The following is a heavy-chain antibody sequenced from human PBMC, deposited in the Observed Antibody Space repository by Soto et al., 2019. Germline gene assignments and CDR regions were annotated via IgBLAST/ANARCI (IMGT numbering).Heavy chain of an antibody. D-gene: IGHD1-26*01. CDR1: GFSFRNYA. Sequence: GGSLRLSCAASGFSFRNYAIHWVRQAPGKGLEWVAVISRDGSHKYYLDSVKGRFTISRDNSKDTVNLLMNSLRDDDSAMYYCARSRNSAVADSFDFWGQGTVVTVSS. V-gene: IGHV3-30*04. CDR3: ARSRNSAVADSFDF. J-gene: IGHJ4*02. CDR2: ISRDGSHK.